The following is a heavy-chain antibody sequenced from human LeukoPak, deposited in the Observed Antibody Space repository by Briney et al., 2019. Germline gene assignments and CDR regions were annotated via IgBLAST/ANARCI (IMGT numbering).Heavy chain of an antibody. CDR2: IQYDGTNK. CDR3: AKAGPPLDYGDYFDY. J-gene: IGHJ4*02. V-gene: IGHV3-30*02. Sequence: GGSLRLSCATSGFTLSIYGMHWVRQAPGKGLEWVAFIQYDGTNKYYADSVKGRFTISRDNSKNMVFLQMNSLRAEDMALYYCAKAGPPLDYGDYFDYWGQGTLVTVSS. D-gene: IGHD4-17*01. CDR1: GFTLSIYG.